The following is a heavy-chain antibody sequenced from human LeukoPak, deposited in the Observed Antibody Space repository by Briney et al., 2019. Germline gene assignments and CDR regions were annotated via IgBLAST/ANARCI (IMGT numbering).Heavy chain of an antibody. CDR2: ISYDGSNK. V-gene: IGHV3-30*18. J-gene: IGHJ4*02. CDR1: GFTFSSYG. D-gene: IGHD3-22*01. CDR3: AKDSDEVDKEYYYDSSGPWGHFDY. Sequence: GGSLRLSCAASGFTFSSYGMYWVRQAPGKGLEWVAVISYDGSNKYYADSVKGRFTISRDNSKNTLYLQMNSLRAEDTAVCYCAKDSDEVDKEYYYDSSGPWGHFDYWGQGTLVTVSS.